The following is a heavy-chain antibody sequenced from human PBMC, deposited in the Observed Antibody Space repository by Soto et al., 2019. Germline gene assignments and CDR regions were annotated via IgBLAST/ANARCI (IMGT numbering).Heavy chain of an antibody. J-gene: IGHJ6*02. Sequence: ASVKVSCKACGCTFTGYYMYWVRQAPGQGLEWMGWINPNSGGTNYAQKFQGWVTMTRDTSISTAYMELSRLRSDDTAVYYCARERMTYYYGSGTDTAYYYYGMDVWGQGTTVTVSS. CDR1: GCTFTGYY. V-gene: IGHV1-2*04. CDR2: INPNSGGT. D-gene: IGHD3-10*01. CDR3: ARERMTYYYGSGTDTAYYYYGMDV.